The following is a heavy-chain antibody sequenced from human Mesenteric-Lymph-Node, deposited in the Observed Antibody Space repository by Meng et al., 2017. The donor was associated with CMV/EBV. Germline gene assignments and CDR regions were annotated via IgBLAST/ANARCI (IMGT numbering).Heavy chain of an antibody. Sequence: EVQLVESGGGLVQPGVYLRLSCAASGFNVRDKYMSWVRQAPGKGLEWVCIIYRGDNTYYIDSVKDRFTVSRDNSKNTMYLQMNSLRVEDTAAYYCTGDSVSNPNLDYWGQGTLVTVSS. CDR1: GFNVRDKY. J-gene: IGHJ4*02. CDR3: TGDSVSNPNLDY. CDR2: IYRGDNT. V-gene: IGHV3-66*01. D-gene: IGHD3-10*01.